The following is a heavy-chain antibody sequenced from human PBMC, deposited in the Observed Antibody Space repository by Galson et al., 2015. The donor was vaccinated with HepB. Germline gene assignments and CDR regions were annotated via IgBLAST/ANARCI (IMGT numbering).Heavy chain of an antibody. CDR1: GFTFSRYA. J-gene: IGHJ6*02. V-gene: IGHV3-23*01. CDR3: AKRAQYSSTRVRTRFSSYFDMDV. D-gene: IGHD6-13*01. CDR2: MSGTGGTT. Sequence: SLRLSCATFGFTFSRYAMSWVRQAPGKGLEWVSGMSGTGGTTFYSDSVKGRFTISRDNSKNTLYLQMNSLRAEDTAVYYCAKRAQYSSTRVRTRFSSYFDMDVWGQGTTVTVSS.